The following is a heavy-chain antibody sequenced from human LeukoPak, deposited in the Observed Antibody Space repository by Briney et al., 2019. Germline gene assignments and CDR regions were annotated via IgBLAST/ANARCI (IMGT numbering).Heavy chain of an antibody. CDR2: IYSGGST. CDR3: ASPPPDYDFWSGYYRDYYYYGMDV. Sequence: GGSLRLSCAASGFTVSSNYMSWVRQAPGKGLEWVSVIYSGGSTYYADSVKGRFTISRDNSKNTLYLQMNSLRAEGTAVYYCASPPPDYDFWSGYYRDYYYYGMDVWGQGTTVTVSS. V-gene: IGHV3-53*01. CDR1: GFTVSSNY. J-gene: IGHJ6*02. D-gene: IGHD3-3*01.